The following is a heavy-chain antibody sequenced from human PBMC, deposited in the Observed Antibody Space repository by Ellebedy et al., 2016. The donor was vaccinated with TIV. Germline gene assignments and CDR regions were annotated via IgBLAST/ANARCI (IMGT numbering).Heavy chain of an antibody. CDR2: TSRDGSST. Sequence: PGGSLRLSCAASGFTFSRYAMHWVRQAPGKGLEYVSGTSRDGSSTYYADSVKGRFTISRDNSKNTLYLQLNSLRAEDAALYYCARTSTMTTFGASDFWGQGTMVTVSS. V-gene: IGHV3-64*02. D-gene: IGHD3-16*01. CDR1: GFTFSRYA. J-gene: IGHJ3*01. CDR3: ARTSTMTTFGASDF.